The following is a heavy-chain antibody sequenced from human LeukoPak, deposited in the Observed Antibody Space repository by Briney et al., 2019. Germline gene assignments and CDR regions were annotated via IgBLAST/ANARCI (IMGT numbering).Heavy chain of an antibody. CDR3: TRHGGRDFYDSTEDAFDI. CDR1: GFTFSGSA. V-gene: IGHV3-73*01. D-gene: IGHD3-22*01. Sequence: GGSLRLSCAASGFTFSGSAMYWVRQASGKGLEWVGRIRSKASSYATAYAASVKGRFTISRDDSKNTAYLQMNSLNTEDTAVYYCTRHGGRDFYDSTEDAFDIWGQGTMVTVSS. J-gene: IGHJ3*02. CDR2: IRSKASSYAT.